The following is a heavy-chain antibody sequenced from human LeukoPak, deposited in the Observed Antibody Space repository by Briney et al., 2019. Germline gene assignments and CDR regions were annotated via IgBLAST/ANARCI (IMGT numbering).Heavy chain of an antibody. Sequence: GGSLRLSCAASGFTFSSYAMAWVRQAPGKGLEWVSAISGSRNNTYYADSVKGRFTISRDNSKNTLYLQMNSLRAEDTAVYDCAKWGCSGGSCYPFDSWGQGTLVTVSS. CDR1: GFTFSSYA. D-gene: IGHD2-15*01. CDR2: ISGSRNNT. J-gene: IGHJ4*02. V-gene: IGHV3-23*01. CDR3: AKWGCSGGSCYPFDS.